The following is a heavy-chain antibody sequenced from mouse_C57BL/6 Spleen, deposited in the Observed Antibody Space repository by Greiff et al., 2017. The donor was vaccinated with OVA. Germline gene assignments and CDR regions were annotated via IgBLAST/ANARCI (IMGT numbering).Heavy chain of an antibody. CDR3: AREAYRAYYFDY. D-gene: IGHD2-12*01. V-gene: IGHV3-6*01. CDR2: ISYDGSN. J-gene: IGHJ2*01. CDR1: GYSITSGYY. Sequence: ESGPGLVKPSQSLSLTCSVTGYSITSGYYWNWIRQFPGNKLEWMGYISYDGSNNYNPSLKNRISITRDTSKNQFFLKLNSVTTEDTATYYCAREAYRAYYFDYWGQGTTLTVSS.